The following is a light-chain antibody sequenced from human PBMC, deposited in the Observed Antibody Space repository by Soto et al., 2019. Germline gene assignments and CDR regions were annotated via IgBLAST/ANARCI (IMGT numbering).Light chain of an antibody. CDR3: AAWDDTVRSYV. J-gene: IGLJ1*01. V-gene: IGLV1-47*01. CDR1: ISNIGTNY. Sequence: QSVLTQPPSVSGTPGQRVTISCSGGISNIGTNYVHWFQQLPGTAPKVLSNRDNQRPSGVPDRFSGSKSGTSASLAISGLQSEDEAEYYCAAWDDTVRSYVFGTGTKPTVL. CDR2: RDN.